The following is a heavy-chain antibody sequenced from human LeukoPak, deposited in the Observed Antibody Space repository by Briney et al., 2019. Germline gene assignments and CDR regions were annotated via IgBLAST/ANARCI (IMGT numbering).Heavy chain of an antibody. V-gene: IGHV3-7*03. Sequence: GGSLRLSCAASGFTFSSHWMNWVRRAPGKGLEWVAIINQDGGRIGYGDSVKGRFTISRDNAQNSLYLQMNSLRAEDTAVYYCAKVRGSYYVWGQGTLVTVSS. CDR1: GFTFSSHW. CDR2: INQDGGRI. J-gene: IGHJ4*02. CDR3: AKVRGSYYV. D-gene: IGHD1-26*01.